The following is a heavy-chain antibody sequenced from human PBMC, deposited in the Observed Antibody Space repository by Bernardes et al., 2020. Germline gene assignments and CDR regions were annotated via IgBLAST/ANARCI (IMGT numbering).Heavy chain of an antibody. V-gene: IGHV3-33*01. CDR1: GFTFSSYV. J-gene: IGHJ2*01. D-gene: IGHD3-10*01. CDR2: IWYDGSNK. Sequence: GGSLLLSCAASGFTFSSYVMHWVRQAPGKGLEWVAVIWYDGSNKYYADSVKGRFTISRDNSKNTLYLQMNSLRAEDTAVYYCARDRFTMVQGVISPWYFDLWGRGTLVTVSS. CDR3: ARDRFTMVQGVISPWYFDL.